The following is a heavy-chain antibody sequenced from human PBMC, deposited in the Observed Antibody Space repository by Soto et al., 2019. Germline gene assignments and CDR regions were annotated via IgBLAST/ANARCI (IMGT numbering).Heavy chain of an antibody. D-gene: IGHD3-10*01. CDR3: ARESYYGSGATVVAY. CDR2: IYYSGTT. J-gene: IGHJ4*02. V-gene: IGHV4-59*01. CDR1: GGSLSGYY. Sequence: SETLSLTCTVSGGSLSGYYWSWIRQPPGKGLEWIGYIYYSGTTSYNPSLNSRVTMSVDTSKNQFSLKVNSVTAADTAVYYCARESYYGSGATVVAYWGQGTLVTVSS.